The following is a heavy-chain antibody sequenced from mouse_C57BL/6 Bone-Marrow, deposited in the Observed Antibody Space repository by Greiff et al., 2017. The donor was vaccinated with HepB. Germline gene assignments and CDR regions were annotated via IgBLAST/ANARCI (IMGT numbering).Heavy chain of an antibody. J-gene: IGHJ4*01. Sequence: QVQLQQPGAELGMPGASVKLSCKASGYTFTSYWMHWVKQRPGQGLEWIGEIDPSDSYTNYNQKFKGKSTLTVDKSSSTAYMQLSSLTSEDSAVYYCARGPLGPYYAMDYWGQGTSVTVSS. V-gene: IGHV1-69*01. CDR1: GYTFTSYW. CDR3: ARGPLGPYYAMDY. CDR2: IDPSDSYT. D-gene: IGHD4-1*01.